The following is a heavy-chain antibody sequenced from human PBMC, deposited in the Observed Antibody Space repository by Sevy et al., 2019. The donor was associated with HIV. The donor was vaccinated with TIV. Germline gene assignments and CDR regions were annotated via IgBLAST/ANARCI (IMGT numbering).Heavy chain of an antibody. CDR1: GFTFSSYA. V-gene: IGHV3-30*04. CDR3: ARDQHDYAGNVRTGWFDP. D-gene: IGHD4-17*01. Sequence: GGCLRLSCAASGFTFSSYAMHWVRQAPGKGLEWMADIIYDGSKKYYADSVKGRFTISRDNSKNTLCLQLISLRAEDTAMNYCARDQHDYAGNVRTGWFDPWGQGTLVTVSS. J-gene: IGHJ5*02. CDR2: IIYDGSKK.